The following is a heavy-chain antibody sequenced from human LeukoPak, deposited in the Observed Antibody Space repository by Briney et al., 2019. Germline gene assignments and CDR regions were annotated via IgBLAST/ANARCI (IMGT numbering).Heavy chain of an antibody. CDR2: THYRSSWFN. Sequence: SQTLSLTCAISGDSVSSNSVAWNWIRQSPSRGLEWLGRTHYRSSWFNDYAVSVKSRITINPDTSKNQFSLQLNSVTPEDTAVYYCARSFPRYFDLWGRGTLVTVSS. CDR3: ARSFPRYFDL. CDR1: GDSVSSNSVA. V-gene: IGHV6-1*01. J-gene: IGHJ2*01.